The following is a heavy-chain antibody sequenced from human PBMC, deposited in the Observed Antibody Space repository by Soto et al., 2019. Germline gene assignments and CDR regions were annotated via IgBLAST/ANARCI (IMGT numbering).Heavy chain of an antibody. CDR3: AKNTVGLSRYYYYGMDV. Sequence: GSLRLSCAASVFTFSSFGIHWVRQAPGKGLEWVAVMAYDGSNEYYADSVRGRFTISRDNSKSTVYLQMNSLRPEDTAVYYCAKNTVGLSRYYYYGMDVWGQGTTVTVSS. D-gene: IGHD5-12*01. CDR1: VFTFSSFG. J-gene: IGHJ6*02. CDR2: MAYDGSNE. V-gene: IGHV3-30*18.